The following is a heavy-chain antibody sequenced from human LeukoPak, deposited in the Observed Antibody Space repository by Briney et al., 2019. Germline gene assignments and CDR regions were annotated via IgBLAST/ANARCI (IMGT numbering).Heavy chain of an antibody. CDR1: GYSISSGYY. Sequence: SETLSLTCAVFGYSISSGYYWGWIRQPPGKGLEWIGGIYHSGSTYYKPSPKSRVTISVDTSKNQFSLKLSSVTAADTAVYYCARKSSPYYYMDVWGKGATVTVSS. CDR2: IYHSGST. V-gene: IGHV4-38-2*01. CDR3: ARKSSPYYYMDV. J-gene: IGHJ6*03.